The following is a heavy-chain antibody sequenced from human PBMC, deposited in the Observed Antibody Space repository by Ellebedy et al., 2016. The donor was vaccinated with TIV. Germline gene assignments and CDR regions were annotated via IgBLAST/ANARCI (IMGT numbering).Heavy chain of an antibody. CDR1: GFTFSRYS. CDR2: ISSSSSTI. Sequence: GGSLRLXXAASGFTFSRYSMNWVRQAPGKGLEWVSYISSSSSTIYYADSVKGRFTISRDKAKNSLYLQMNSLRAEDTAVYYCAREIFLWSLGNYYYGMDVWGHGTTVIVSS. V-gene: IGHV3-48*01. D-gene: IGHD3-10*01. CDR3: AREIFLWSLGNYYYGMDV. J-gene: IGHJ6*02.